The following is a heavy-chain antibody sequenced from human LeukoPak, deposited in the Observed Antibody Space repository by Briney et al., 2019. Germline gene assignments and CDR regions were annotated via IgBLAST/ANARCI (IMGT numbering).Heavy chain of an antibody. Sequence: GGSLRLSCSASGFTFNRFYLHWVRQAPGKGLEFVSHISSNGATTYYADSVKGRFTISRDNSKNTLYLQMSSLRAEDTAVYYCVKDRYYYDSSGYLDVWGQGTTVTVSS. V-gene: IGHV3-64D*06. CDR2: ISSNGATT. CDR3: VKDRYYYDSSGYLDV. CDR1: GFTFNRFY. J-gene: IGHJ6*02. D-gene: IGHD3-22*01.